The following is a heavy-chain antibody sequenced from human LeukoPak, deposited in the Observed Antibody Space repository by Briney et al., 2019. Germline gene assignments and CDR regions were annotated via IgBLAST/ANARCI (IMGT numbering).Heavy chain of an antibody. Sequence: GGSLRLSCAASGFTFSSYSMNWVRQAPGKGLEWVSSISSSSSYIYYADSVKGRFTVSRDNAKNSLYLQMNNLRAEDTAVYYCARARSSSWYPDAFDIWGQGTMVTVSS. CDR1: GFTFSSYS. D-gene: IGHD6-13*01. J-gene: IGHJ3*02. CDR2: ISSSSSYI. V-gene: IGHV3-21*04. CDR3: ARARSSSWYPDAFDI.